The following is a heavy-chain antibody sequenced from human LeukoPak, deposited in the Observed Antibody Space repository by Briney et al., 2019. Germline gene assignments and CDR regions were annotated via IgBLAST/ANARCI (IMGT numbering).Heavy chain of an antibody. CDR3: ARGNSMVRGFALDY. CDR2: IYYSGST. CDR1: GGSISSYY. Sequence: KASETLSLTCTVSGGSISSYYWSWIRQPPGKGLEWIGYIYYSGSTSYNPSLKSRVTISVDTSKNQFSLKLSSVTAADTAVYYCARGNSMVRGFALDYWGQGTLVTVSS. V-gene: IGHV4-59*01. J-gene: IGHJ4*02. D-gene: IGHD3-10*01.